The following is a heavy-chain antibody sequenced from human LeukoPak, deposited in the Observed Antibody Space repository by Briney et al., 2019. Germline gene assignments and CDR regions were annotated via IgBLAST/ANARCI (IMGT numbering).Heavy chain of an antibody. V-gene: IGHV3-13*05. Sequence: GGSLRLSGAASGFTFSSHDMHWVRQTTGKGLEWVSGIGTAGDPYYLDSVKGRFTISRENAKNSLYLQMNSLRAGDTAVYYCARSRTLWGALDIWGQGTMVTVPS. CDR2: IGTAGDP. D-gene: IGHD2-21*01. CDR1: GFTFSSHD. CDR3: ARSRTLWGALDI. J-gene: IGHJ3*02.